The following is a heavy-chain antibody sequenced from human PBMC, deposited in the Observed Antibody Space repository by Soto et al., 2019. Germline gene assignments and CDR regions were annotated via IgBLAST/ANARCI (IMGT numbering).Heavy chain of an antibody. D-gene: IGHD6-6*01. CDR1: GYTFTSYG. J-gene: IGHJ3*02. Sequence: SVKVSCKASGYTFTSYGISWVRQAPGQGLEWMGWISAYNGNTNYAQKHQGRVTIATDTSTSTAYMELRSLRSDDTAVYYCARDRMAARPRSNDDAFDIWGQGTMVTVSS. CDR2: ISAYNGNT. CDR3: ARDRMAARPRSNDDAFDI. V-gene: IGHV1-18*01.